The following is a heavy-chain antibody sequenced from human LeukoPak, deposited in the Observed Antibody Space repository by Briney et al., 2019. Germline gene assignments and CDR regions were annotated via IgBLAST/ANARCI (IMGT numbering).Heavy chain of an antibody. CDR2: IGTAGDT. J-gene: IGHJ6*02. Sequence: GGSLRLSCAASGFTFSSYDMHWVRQATGKGLEWVSAIGTAGDTYYPGSVKGRVTISRDNSKNTLYLQMNSLRVEDTAVYYCARGGTEIYYRYYGMDVWGQGTTVTVSS. CDR3: ARGGTEIYYRYYGMDV. CDR1: GFTFSSYD. V-gene: IGHV3-13*01. D-gene: IGHD5-24*01.